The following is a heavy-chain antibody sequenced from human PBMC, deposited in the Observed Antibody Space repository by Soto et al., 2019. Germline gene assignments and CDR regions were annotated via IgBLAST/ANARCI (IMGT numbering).Heavy chain of an antibody. Sequence: VGSLILSCAASGFTYSSYSMNWVRQAPGKGLEWVSYISSGSSTIYYADSVKGRFTISRDNAKNSLYLQMDSLRAEDTDVYYATRSAYMDVWGTGTTVTVSS. V-gene: IGHV3-48*01. CDR2: ISSGSSTI. J-gene: IGHJ6*03. CDR3: TRSAYMDV. CDR1: GFTYSSYS. D-gene: IGHD2-2*01.